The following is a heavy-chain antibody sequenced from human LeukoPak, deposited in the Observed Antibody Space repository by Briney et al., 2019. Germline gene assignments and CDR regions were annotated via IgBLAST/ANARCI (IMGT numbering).Heavy chain of an antibody. CDR3: ARGGWSLDL. V-gene: IGHV4-59*01. D-gene: IGHD3-16*01. Sequence: PSQTMSVTWTVPGGSISPYYWSWTRPPPGQTLECIGYISYSGSTTYSPCLKGRVTISVDTSKNQFSLKLSSVTAADTAVYYCARGGWSLDLWGRGTLVTVS. CDR2: ISYSGST. CDR1: GGSISPYY. J-gene: IGHJ2*01.